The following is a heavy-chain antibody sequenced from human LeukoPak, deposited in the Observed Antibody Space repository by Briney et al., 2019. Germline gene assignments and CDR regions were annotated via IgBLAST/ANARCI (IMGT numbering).Heavy chain of an antibody. CDR3: ARGPVVVVAATSLDY. J-gene: IGHJ4*02. CDR2: INPNGGST. V-gene: IGHV1-46*01. CDR1: GYTFTSYY. Sequence: ASVKVSCKASGYTFTSYYMHWVRQAPGQGLEWMGIINPNGGSTSYAQKFQGRVTMTRDTSTSTVYMELSSLRSEDTAVYYCARGPVVVVAATSLDYWGQGTLVTVSS. D-gene: IGHD2-15*01.